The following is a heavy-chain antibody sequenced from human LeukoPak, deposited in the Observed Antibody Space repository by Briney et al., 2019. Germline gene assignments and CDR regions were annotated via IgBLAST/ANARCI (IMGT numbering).Heavy chain of an antibody. D-gene: IGHD3-22*01. CDR2: ISGSGGST. J-gene: IGHJ3*02. Sequence: PGGSLRLSCAASGFTFSSYAMGWVRQAPGKGLEWVSAISGSGGSTYYADSVKGRFTISRDNSKNTLYLQMNSLRAEDTAVYYCAKDQNYYDSSGRGAFDIWGQGTMVTVSS. CDR3: AKDQNYYDSSGRGAFDI. CDR1: GFTFSSYA. V-gene: IGHV3-23*01.